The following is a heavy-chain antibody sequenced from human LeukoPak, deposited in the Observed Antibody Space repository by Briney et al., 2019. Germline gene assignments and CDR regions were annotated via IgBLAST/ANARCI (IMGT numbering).Heavy chain of an antibody. Sequence: SETLSFTCTVSGGSISSYYWSWIRQPPGKGLEWIGYIYYSGSTNYNPSLKSRVTISVDTSKNQFSLKLSSVTAADTAVYYCARARGSSLTIGYWGQGTLVTVFS. D-gene: IGHD6-13*01. CDR2: IYYSGST. V-gene: IGHV4-59*01. CDR1: GGSISSYY. CDR3: ARARGSSLTIGY. J-gene: IGHJ4*02.